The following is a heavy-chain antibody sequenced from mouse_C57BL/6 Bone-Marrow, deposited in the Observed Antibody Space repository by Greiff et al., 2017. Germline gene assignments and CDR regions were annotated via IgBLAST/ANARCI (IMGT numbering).Heavy chain of an antibody. CDR1: GYTFTRYG. V-gene: IGHV1-81*01. Sequence: QVQLKQSGAELARPGASVKLSCKASGYTFTRYGIRWVKQRTGQGLEGIGEIYPRSGNTYYNEKVKGKATLTADKSSSTAYMELRSLTSEDSAVYFCARTDYYGSSYTWFAYWGQGTLVTVSA. D-gene: IGHD1-1*01. CDR3: ARTDYYGSSYTWFAY. CDR2: IYPRSGNT. J-gene: IGHJ3*01.